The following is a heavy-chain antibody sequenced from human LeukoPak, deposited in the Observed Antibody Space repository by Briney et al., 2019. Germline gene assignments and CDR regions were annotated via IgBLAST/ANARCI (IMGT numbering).Heavy chain of an antibody. J-gene: IGHJ6*03. Sequence: KPSETLSLTCTVSGGSISPYYWSWIRQPPGKGLEWIGYIYYSGSTNYNPSLKSRVTISVDTSKNRFSLKLSSVTAADTAVYYCARAFYPGYYSYMAVWGKGTTVTVSS. CDR1: GGSISPYY. D-gene: IGHD3-3*02. V-gene: IGHV4-59*01. CDR2: IYYSGST. CDR3: ARAFYPGYYSYMAV.